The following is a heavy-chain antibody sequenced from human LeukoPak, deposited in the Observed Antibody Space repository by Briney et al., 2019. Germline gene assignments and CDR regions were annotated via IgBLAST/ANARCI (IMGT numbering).Heavy chain of an antibody. D-gene: IGHD6-19*01. V-gene: IGHV3-66*02. CDR2: IYSGGST. CDR1: GFTFSSYE. Sequence: GGSLRLSCAASGFTFSSYEMNWVRQAPGKGLEWVSVIYSGGSTYYADSVKGRFTISRDNSKNTLYLQMNSLRAEDTAVYYCARDQNRGGWLLSDDAFDIWGQGTMVTVSS. CDR3: ARDQNRGGWLLSDDAFDI. J-gene: IGHJ3*02.